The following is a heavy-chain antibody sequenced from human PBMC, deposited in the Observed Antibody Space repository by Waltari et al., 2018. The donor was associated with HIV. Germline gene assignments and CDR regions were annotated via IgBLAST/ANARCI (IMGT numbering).Heavy chain of an antibody. CDR3: AHRRAGYSSGWYTRGFDY. CDR1: GFSVATSGVG. Sequence: QITLKESGPTLVKPTQTLTLTCTFSGFSVATSGVGVGWIRQPPGKALEWLALIYWNDDKRYSQSLGSRLTISKDTSKNQVVLTMTNMDPVDTATYYCAHRRAGYSSGWYTRGFDYWGQGTLVTVSS. J-gene: IGHJ4*02. CDR2: IYWNDDK. V-gene: IGHV2-5*01. D-gene: IGHD6-13*01.